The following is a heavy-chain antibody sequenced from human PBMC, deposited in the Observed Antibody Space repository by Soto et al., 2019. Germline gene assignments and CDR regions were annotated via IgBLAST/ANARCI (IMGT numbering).Heavy chain of an antibody. J-gene: IGHJ6*02. CDR1: GFTFSSYE. V-gene: IGHV3-48*03. D-gene: IGHD3-22*01. Sequence: LRLSCAASGFTFSSYEMNWVRQAPGKGLEWVSYISSSGSTIYYADSVKGRFTISRDNAKNSLYLQMNSLRAEDTAVYYCAREWGYDSSGVHGMDVWGQGTTVTVSS. CDR2: ISSSGSTI. CDR3: AREWGYDSSGVHGMDV.